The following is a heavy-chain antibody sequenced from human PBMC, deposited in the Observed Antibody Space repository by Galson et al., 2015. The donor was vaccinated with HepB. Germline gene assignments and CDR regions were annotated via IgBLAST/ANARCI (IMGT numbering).Heavy chain of an antibody. V-gene: IGHV5-51*03. Sequence: QSGAEVKKPGESLKISCKGSGYSFTSYWIGWVWQMPGKSLEWMGIIYPCDSDTRYSPSFQGHVTISSDKSISTAYLQWSSLKASDTAMYYCARPRLVSHNGREGMDVWGQGTTVTVSS. D-gene: IGHD6-19*01. CDR1: GYSFTSYW. CDR3: ARPRLVSHNGREGMDV. CDR2: IYPCDSDT. J-gene: IGHJ6*02.